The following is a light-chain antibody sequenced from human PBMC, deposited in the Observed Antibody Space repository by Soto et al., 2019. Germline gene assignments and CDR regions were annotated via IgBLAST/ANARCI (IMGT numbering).Light chain of an antibody. J-gene: IGKJ4*01. V-gene: IGKV1-39*01. CDR2: AAS. Sequence: DIQMTQSPSSLSASVEDRVIITCRASQSISNHLNWYQQKPGKAPKLLIFAASSLQSGVPSRFSGSRSGPDFTLTISSLQPEAFATYYCQQSYSTPRTFGGGTKVDI. CDR3: QQSYSTPRT. CDR1: QSISNH.